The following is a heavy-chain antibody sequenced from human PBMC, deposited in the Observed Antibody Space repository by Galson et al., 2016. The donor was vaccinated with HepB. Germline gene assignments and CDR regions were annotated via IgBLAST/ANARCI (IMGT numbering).Heavy chain of an antibody. CDR1: SFIFSDHY. Sequence: SLRLSCAISSFIFSDHYMDWVRQAPGKGLEWVARSRNKADSYMTEYAASVIGRFTISRDHSENSVQIRMNSLKTEDTAIYYCVRGGFDWGQGTLVTVSS. CDR3: VRGGFD. D-gene: IGHD3-10*01. V-gene: IGHV3-72*01. CDR2: SRNKADSYMT. J-gene: IGHJ4*02.